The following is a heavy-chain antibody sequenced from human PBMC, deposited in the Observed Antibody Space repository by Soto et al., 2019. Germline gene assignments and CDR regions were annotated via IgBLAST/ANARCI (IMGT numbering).Heavy chain of an antibody. CDR1: GFTVSTNC. J-gene: IGHJ6*02. V-gene: IGHV3-66*01. CDR3: ARDGGSGPPVSATGDPYYGLDV. D-gene: IGHD3-16*01. CDR2: FHADFGT. Sequence: GGSLRLSCVASGFTVSTNCISWVRQAPGKGLEWVSVFHADFGTYYADSVKGRFTISTDTSKDTLYLQMNSLRDEDTAVYFCARDGGSGPPVSATGDPYYGLDVWGQGTTVTVSS.